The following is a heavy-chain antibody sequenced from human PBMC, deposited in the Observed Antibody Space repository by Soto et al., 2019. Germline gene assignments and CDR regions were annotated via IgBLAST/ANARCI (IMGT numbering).Heavy chain of an antibody. J-gene: IGHJ4*02. Sequence: GGSLRLSCSASGFTFSSYAMHWVRQAPGKGLEYVSAISSNGGSTYYADSVKGRFTISRDNSKNTLYLQMSSLRAEDTAVYYCVNLLAAAAGGVDYWGQGTLVTVSS. CDR3: VNLLAAAAGGVDY. CDR1: GFTFSSYA. CDR2: ISSNGGST. D-gene: IGHD6-13*01. V-gene: IGHV3-64D*08.